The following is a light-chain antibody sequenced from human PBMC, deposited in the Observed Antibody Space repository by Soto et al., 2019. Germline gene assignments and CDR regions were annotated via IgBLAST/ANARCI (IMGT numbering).Light chain of an antibody. CDR3: QQANSFPIT. CDR1: QDIAGY. V-gene: IGKV1D-12*01. J-gene: IGKJ5*01. CDR2: GAS. Sequence: DNQLTQSPSSVSASVGDRVTFPCRASQDIAGYLAWYQHKPGRTPELLIHGASSLQSGVPARFSGSGSGTDFTLSISSLQPEDFATYYCQQANSFPITFGQGTRLEIK.